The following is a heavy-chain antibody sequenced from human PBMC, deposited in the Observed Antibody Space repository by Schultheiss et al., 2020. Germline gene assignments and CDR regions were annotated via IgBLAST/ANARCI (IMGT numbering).Heavy chain of an antibody. D-gene: IGHD3-9*01. CDR2: IYYSGST. J-gene: IGHJ6*02. V-gene: IGHV4-59*08. Sequence: SQTLSLTCTVSGGSISSYYWSWIRQPPGKGLEWIGYIYYSGSTNYNPSLKSRVTISVDTSKNQFSLKLSSVTAADTAVYYCARGGTYYDILTGYYTGYYYGMDVWGQGTTVTVSS. CDR1: GGSISSYY. CDR3: ARGGTYYDILTGYYTGYYYGMDV.